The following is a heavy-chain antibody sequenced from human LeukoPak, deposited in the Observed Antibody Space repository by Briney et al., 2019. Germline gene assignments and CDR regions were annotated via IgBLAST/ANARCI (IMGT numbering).Heavy chain of an antibody. V-gene: IGHV4-34*01. CDR1: GGSFSGDY. J-gene: IGHJ6*02. Sequence: SETLSLTCAVYGGSFSGDYWSWIRQPPGMGLEWIGEINHSGSTNYNPSLRSRVTISVDTSKKQFSLKLSSVTAADTAVYFCSRGLVGGGPYYYGMDVWGQGTTVTVSS. CDR2: INHSGST. D-gene: IGHD3-16*01. CDR3: SRGLVGGGPYYYGMDV.